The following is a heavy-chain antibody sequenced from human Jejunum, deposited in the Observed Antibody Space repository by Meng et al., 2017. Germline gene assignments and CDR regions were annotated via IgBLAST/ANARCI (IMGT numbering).Heavy chain of an antibody. V-gene: IGHV3-23*01. CDR3: AKLIPN. D-gene: IGHD2-2*01. CDR1: GFTFSSHS. J-gene: IGHJ4*03. CDR2: ISAGDGTA. Sequence: EVELLESGGGLVQPGGSLRLSRAASGFTFSSHSMSWVRQAPGKGLEWVSSISAGDGTAYYADSVKGRFTISRDNSKNTLYLQMNSLRAEDTAVYYCAKLIPNWGQGTVVTVSS.